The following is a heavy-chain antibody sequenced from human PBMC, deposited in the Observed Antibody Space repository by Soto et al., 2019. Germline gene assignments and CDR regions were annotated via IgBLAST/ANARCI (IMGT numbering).Heavy chain of an antibody. D-gene: IGHD3-22*01. Sequence: EVRLLESGGGLVQPGGSLRLSCAASGFSFSTYSMYWVRQTPGKGLEWVSAIGPSGTSTYYADSVKGRFTISRDNSKNTVYLQMNSLRADDTAVYYCARAAPSGYVVDIWGQGTLVTVSS. J-gene: IGHJ4*02. CDR3: ARAAPSGYVVDI. CDR1: GFSFSTYS. V-gene: IGHV3-23*01. CDR2: IGPSGTST.